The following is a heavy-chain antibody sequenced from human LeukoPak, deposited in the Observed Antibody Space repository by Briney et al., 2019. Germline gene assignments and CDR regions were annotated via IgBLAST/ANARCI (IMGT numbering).Heavy chain of an antibody. J-gene: IGHJ1*01. CDR3: ARERGPYCSSPSCKGKIGFQH. V-gene: IGHV3-21*01. CDR2: ISSSSSYI. D-gene: IGHD2-2*01. CDR1: GFTFSTYS. Sequence: PGGSLRLSCAASGFTFSTYSMNWVRQAPGKGLEWVSSISSSSSYIYYADSLKGRFTISRDNAKNSLYLQMNSLRAEDTAVYYWARERGPYCSSPSCKGKIGFQHGGQGPLVTVSS.